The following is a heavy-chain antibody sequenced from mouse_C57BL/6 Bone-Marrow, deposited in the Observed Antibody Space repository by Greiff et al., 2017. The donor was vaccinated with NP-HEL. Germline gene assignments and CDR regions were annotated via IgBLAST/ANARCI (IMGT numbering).Heavy chain of an antibody. CDR2: IDPETGGT. CDR1: GYTFTDYE. D-gene: IGHD4-1*02. Sequence: VKLVESGAELVRPGASVTLSCKASGYTFTDYEMHWVKQTPVHGLEWIGAIDPETGGTAYNQKFKGKAILTADKSSSTAYMELRSLTSEDSAVYYCTSWATRTDWGQGTLVTVSA. CDR3: TSWATRTD. J-gene: IGHJ3*01. V-gene: IGHV1-15*01.